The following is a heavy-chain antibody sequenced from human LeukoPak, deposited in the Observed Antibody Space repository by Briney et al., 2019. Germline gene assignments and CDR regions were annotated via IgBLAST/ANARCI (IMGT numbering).Heavy chain of an antibody. Sequence: PGGSLRLSCAASGFTFSSYSMNWVRQAPGKGLEWVSSISSSSSYIYYADSVKGRFTISRDNAKNSLYLQMNSLRAEDTAVYYCARVFRDDYVWGSYSVLGYWGQGTLVTVSS. CDR1: GFTFSSYS. D-gene: IGHD3-16*01. V-gene: IGHV3-21*01. CDR2: ISSSSSYI. CDR3: ARVFRDDYVWGSYSVLGY. J-gene: IGHJ4*02.